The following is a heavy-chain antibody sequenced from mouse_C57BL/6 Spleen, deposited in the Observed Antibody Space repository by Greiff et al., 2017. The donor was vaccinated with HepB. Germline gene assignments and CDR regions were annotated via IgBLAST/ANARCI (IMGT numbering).Heavy chain of an antibody. D-gene: IGHD1-1*01. V-gene: IGHV1-55*01. CDR1: GYTFTSYW. CDR2: IYPGSGST. CDR3: TNWPGDYGSSYYAY. Sequence: QVQLQQPGAELVKPGASVKMSCKASGYTFTSYWITWVKQRPGQGLEWIGDIYPGSGSTNYNEKFKSKVTLTVDKSSSTAYMQLSSLTSEDSAVYYCTNWPGDYGSSYYAYWGQGTLVTVST. J-gene: IGHJ3*01.